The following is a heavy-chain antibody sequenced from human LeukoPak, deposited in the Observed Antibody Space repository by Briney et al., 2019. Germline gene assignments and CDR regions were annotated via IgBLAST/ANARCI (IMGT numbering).Heavy chain of an antibody. CDR2: INHSGST. CDR3: ARRSTVGTTWAFDY. Sequence: SETLSLTCAVYGGSFSNYYWTWIRQSPEKGLEWIGEINHSGSTDYNPSLKSRLTISVDTSKNQFSLKLSSVTAAGTAVYYCARRSTVGTTWAFDYWGQGTLVTVSS. CDR1: GGSFSNYY. V-gene: IGHV4-34*01. J-gene: IGHJ4*02. D-gene: IGHD1-1*01.